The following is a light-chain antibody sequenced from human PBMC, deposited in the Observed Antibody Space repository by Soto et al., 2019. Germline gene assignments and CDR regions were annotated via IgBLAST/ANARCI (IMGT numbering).Light chain of an antibody. Sequence: DIVMTQSPDSLAVSLGERATINCKSSQSVLYTSNNKNYFAWYQQKPGQPPKLLIYWASTRDSGVPGRFSGSGSETDFTLTISSLQPEDVAIYYCHHYYTTPPGTFGRGTKVDIK. CDR2: WAS. J-gene: IGKJ1*01. CDR1: QSVLYTSNNKNY. V-gene: IGKV4-1*01. CDR3: HHYYTTPPGT.